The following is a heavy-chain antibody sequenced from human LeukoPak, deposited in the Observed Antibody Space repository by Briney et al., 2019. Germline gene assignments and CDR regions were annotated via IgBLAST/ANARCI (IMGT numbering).Heavy chain of an antibody. J-gene: IGHJ4*02. CDR3: ARLGGNMVRGAIPDYFDY. CDR1: GYSFTSYW. CDR2: IYPGDSDT. V-gene: IGHV5-51*01. D-gene: IGHD3-10*01. Sequence: GESLKISCKGSGYSFTSYWIGWVRRMPGKGLEWMGIIYPGDSDTRYSPSFQGQVTISADKSISTAYLQWSSLKASDTAMYYCARLGGNMVRGAIPDYFDYWGQGTLVTVSS.